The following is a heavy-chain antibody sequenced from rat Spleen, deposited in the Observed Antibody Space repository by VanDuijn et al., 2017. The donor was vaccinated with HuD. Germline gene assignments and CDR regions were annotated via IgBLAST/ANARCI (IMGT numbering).Heavy chain of an antibody. D-gene: IGHD3-8*01. J-gene: IGHJ4*01. CDR2: ISYDGSRT. CDR1: GFTFSNYG. CDR3: TRGTYFPH. Sequence: EVQLVESGGGLVQPGGSLRLSCAASGFTFSNYGMAWVRQAPTRGLEWVAAISYDGSRTYYRDSVKGRFTISRDNAKSTLYLQMDSLRSEDTATYYCTRGTYFPHWGQGASVTVSS. V-gene: IGHV5-29*01.